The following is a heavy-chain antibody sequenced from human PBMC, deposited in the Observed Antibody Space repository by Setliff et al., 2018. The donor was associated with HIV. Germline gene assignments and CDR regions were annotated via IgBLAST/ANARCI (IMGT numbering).Heavy chain of an antibody. D-gene: IGHD2-8*02. CDR3: TSAFADYAYWYFDY. CDR1: GFTFGDYT. V-gene: IGHV3-49*04. J-gene: IGHJ4*02. Sequence: PGGSLRLSCTVSGFTFGDYTMSWVRQAPGKGLGWVGFIRSKTYGGTTEYAASVKGRFTISRDDSKSIAYLQMNSLKTEDTAVYYCTSAFADYAYWYFDYWGQGTLVTVSS. CDR2: IRSKTYGGTT.